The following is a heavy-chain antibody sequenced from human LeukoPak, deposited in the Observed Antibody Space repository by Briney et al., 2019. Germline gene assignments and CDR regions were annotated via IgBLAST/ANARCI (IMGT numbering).Heavy chain of an antibody. CDR2: IKSKTDGGTT. D-gene: IGHD3-22*01. Sequence: PGGSLRLSCAPSKFAPNNAWTSWFRHAHERGLEWVGHIKSKTDGGTTDYAAQVQGRFTISRDDSKDRLYLQMNSLKTEDTAVYYCTAVPHDSAVWGQGTLVTVSS. J-gene: IGHJ4*02. V-gene: IGHV3-15*01. CDR3: TAVPHDSAV. CDR1: KFAPNNAW.